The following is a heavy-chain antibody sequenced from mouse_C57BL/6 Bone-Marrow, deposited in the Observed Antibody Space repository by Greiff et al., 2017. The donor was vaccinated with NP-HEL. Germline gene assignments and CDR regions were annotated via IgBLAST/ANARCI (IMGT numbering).Heavy chain of an antibody. D-gene: IGHD2-1*01. J-gene: IGHJ3*01. V-gene: IGHV8-8*01. CDR1: GFSLSTFGMG. CDR3: ALIYYGNDWFAY. Sequence: QVTLKESGPGILQPSQTLSLTCSFSGFSLSTFGMGVGWIRQPSGKGLEWLAHLGWDDDKYYNPAMKSRLTISKDTSKNQVFLKIATVDTADTSTYYCALIYYGNDWFAYWGQGTLVTVSA. CDR2: LGWDDDK.